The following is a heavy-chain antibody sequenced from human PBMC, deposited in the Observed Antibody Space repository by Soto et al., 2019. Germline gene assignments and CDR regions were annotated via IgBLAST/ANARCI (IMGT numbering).Heavy chain of an antibody. J-gene: IGHJ6*02. CDR2: ISAYNGNT. Sequence: ASVKVSCKASGYTFTSYGISWVRQAPGQGLEWMGWISAYNGNTNYAQKLQGRVTMTTDTSTSTAYMELRSLRSDDTAVYYCARFSIFGVDGYYCGMDVWGQGTTVTVSS. CDR3: ARFSIFGVDGYYCGMDV. D-gene: IGHD3-3*01. V-gene: IGHV1-18*01. CDR1: GYTFTSYG.